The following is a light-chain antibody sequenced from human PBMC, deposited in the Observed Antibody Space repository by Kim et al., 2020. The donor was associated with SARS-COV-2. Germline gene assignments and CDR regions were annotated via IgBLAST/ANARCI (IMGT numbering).Light chain of an antibody. CDR2: DAF. Sequence: EIVLTQSPATLSLSAGERASLSCRASQSVRNFLAWYQQKPGQAPRLLVYDAFNRATGIPARFSGSGSGTDFTLTISSLDPEDSAVYYCQQRYSWPRTFGQGTRLEIK. V-gene: IGKV3-11*01. CDR1: QSVRNF. CDR3: QQRYSWPRT. J-gene: IGKJ5*01.